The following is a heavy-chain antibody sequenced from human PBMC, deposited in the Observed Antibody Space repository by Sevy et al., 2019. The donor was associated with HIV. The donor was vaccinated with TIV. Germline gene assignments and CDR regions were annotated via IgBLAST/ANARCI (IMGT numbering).Heavy chain of an antibody. J-gene: IGHJ4*02. D-gene: IGHD3-22*01. CDR2: ISSSSTYI. CDR1: GFTFSSYS. Sequence: GGSLRLSCAASGFTFSSYSMHWVRQAPGKGLEWVSSISSSSTYIYYADSVKGRFTISRDNAKNSLYLQMNSLRAEDTAVYCCARGPDYYDRSGYYYQWGQGTLVTVSS. V-gene: IGHV3-21*01. CDR3: ARGPDYYDRSGYYYQ.